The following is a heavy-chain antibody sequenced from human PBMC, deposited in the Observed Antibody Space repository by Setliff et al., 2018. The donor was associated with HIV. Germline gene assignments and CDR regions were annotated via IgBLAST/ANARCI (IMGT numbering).Heavy chain of an antibody. D-gene: IGHD3-22*01. CDR1: GYTFTSYA. J-gene: IGHJ4*02. Sequence: ASVKVSCKASGYTFTSYALHWVRQAPGQRLEWMGWLNAGNGDTKYSQNFQDRVAITRDTSASTAYMELSSLRSEDTAVYYCARAQTYYSYSSGYYSQYWGQGTLVTVSS. V-gene: IGHV1-3*01. CDR2: LNAGNGDT. CDR3: ARAQTYYSYSSGYYSQY.